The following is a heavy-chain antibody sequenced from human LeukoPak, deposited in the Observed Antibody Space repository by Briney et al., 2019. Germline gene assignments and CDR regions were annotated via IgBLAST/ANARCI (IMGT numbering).Heavy chain of an antibody. CDR1: GGSISSGDYY. Sequence: TLSLTCTVSGGSISSGDYYWSWIRQPPGKGLEWIGYIYYSGSTYYNPSLKSRLTISVDTSKNQFSLKLSSVTAADTAVYYCARVKYTTRPFDYWGQGTLVTVSS. D-gene: IGHD1-1*01. CDR2: IYYSGST. J-gene: IGHJ4*02. CDR3: ARVKYTTRPFDY. V-gene: IGHV4-30-4*08.